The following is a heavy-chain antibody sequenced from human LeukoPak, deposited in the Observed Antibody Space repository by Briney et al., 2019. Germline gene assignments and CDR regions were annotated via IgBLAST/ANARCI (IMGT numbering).Heavy chain of an antibody. Sequence: SETLSLTCAVYGGSSSGYCWSWIRQPPGKGLEWIGEINHSGSTNYNPSLKSRVTISVDTSKNQFSLKLSSVTAADTAVYYCARGLNWFDPWGQGTLVTVSS. V-gene: IGHV4-34*01. CDR3: ARGLNWFDP. CDR1: GGSSSGYC. CDR2: INHSGST. J-gene: IGHJ5*02.